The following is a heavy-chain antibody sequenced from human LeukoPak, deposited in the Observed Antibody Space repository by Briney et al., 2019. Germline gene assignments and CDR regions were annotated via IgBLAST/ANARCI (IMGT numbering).Heavy chain of an antibody. D-gene: IGHD5-24*01. Sequence: SVKVSCKASPGTFSSYAISWVRQAPGQGLEWMGRIIPIFGTANYAQKFQGRVTITTDESTSTAYMELSSLRSEDTAVYYCAREMATITVLFDYWGQGTLVTVSS. J-gene: IGHJ4*02. CDR1: PGTFSSYA. CDR2: IIPIFGTA. V-gene: IGHV1-69*05. CDR3: AREMATITVLFDY.